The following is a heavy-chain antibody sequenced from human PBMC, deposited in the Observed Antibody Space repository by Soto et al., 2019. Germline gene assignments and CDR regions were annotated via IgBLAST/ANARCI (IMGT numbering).Heavy chain of an antibody. J-gene: IGHJ4*02. D-gene: IGHD1-26*01. CDR3: AKESTVGSPGDYFDS. CDR1: GFTFSSYD. Sequence: GGSLRLSCAASGFTFSSYDMSWVRQAPGKGLEWVSAIGVYANTYYADSVKGRFTISRDDSRNTVHLQLNSLRVDDTAVYYCAKESTVGSPGDYFDSWGQGTLVTVSS. CDR2: IGVYANT. V-gene: IGHV3-23*01.